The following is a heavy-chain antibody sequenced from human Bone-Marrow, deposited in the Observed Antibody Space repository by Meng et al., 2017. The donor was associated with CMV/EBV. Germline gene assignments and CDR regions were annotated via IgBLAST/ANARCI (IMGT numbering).Heavy chain of an antibody. CDR1: GFTFDDYA. Sequence: SLKISCAASGFTFDDYAMHWVRQAPGKGLEWVSSISWNSGSIGYADSVKGRFTISRDNSKNSLYLQMNGLRTEDTALYYCAKGSRGGWSCYYTVFDYWGQGTLVTVSS. CDR3: AKGSRGGWSCYYTVFDY. J-gene: IGHJ4*02. D-gene: IGHD3-3*01. CDR2: ISWNSGSI. V-gene: IGHV3-9*01.